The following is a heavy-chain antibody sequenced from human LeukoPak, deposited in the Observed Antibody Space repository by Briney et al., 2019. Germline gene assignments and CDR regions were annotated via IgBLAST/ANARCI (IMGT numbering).Heavy chain of an antibody. Sequence: PGGSLRLSCAASGFTLSTYDMHWVRQPTGEGLEWVSIIYRAGDTYYPGSVKGRFTISRDNAKNSLYLQMNSLRAEDTAVYYCAREMSGSNDDLDIWGQGTMVTVSS. CDR3: AREMSGSNDDLDI. J-gene: IGHJ3*02. V-gene: IGHV3-13*01. CDR1: GFTLSTYD. D-gene: IGHD3-10*01. CDR2: IYRAGDT.